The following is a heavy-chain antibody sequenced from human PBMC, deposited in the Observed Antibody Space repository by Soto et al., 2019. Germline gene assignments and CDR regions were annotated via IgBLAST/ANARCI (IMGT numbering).Heavy chain of an antibody. V-gene: IGHV1-69*13. CDR2: IIPIFGTA. D-gene: IGHD1-26*01. CDR3: ARANYDDSGSSPFDY. Sequence: ASVKVSCKASGGTFSSYAISWVRQAPGQGLEWMGGIIPIFGTANYAQKFQGRVTITADESTSTAYMELSSLRSEDTAVYYCARANYDDSGSSPFDYWGQGTLVTVSS. CDR1: GGTFSSYA. J-gene: IGHJ4*02.